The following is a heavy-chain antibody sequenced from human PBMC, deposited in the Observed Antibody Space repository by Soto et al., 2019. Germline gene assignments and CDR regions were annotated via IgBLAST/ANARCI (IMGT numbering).Heavy chain of an antibody. CDR1: GGSISSSNW. Sequence: SETLSLTCAVSGGSISSSNWWSCVRQPPGKGLEWIGEIYYSGSTSYNPSLETGVTISVDTSKNQFSLKLSSVTAADTAVYYCARGRYDYVWGSYRKEDWFDPWGQGTLVTVSS. CDR2: IYYSGST. V-gene: IGHV4-4*02. CDR3: ARGRYDYVWGSYRKEDWFDP. D-gene: IGHD3-16*02. J-gene: IGHJ5*02.